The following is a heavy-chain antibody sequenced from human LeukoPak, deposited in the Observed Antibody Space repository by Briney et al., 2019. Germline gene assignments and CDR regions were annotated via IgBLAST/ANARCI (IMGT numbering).Heavy chain of an antibody. J-gene: IGHJ4*02. CDR1: GGSISSSSYY. CDR3: ARQFNGGESQVSGSYYANFDY. D-gene: IGHD3-10*01. V-gene: IGHV4-39*01. CDR2: IYYSGST. Sequence: SETLSLTGTVSGGSISSSSYYWGWIRQPPGKGLEWIGSIYYSGSTYYNPSLKSRVTISVDTSKNQFSLKLSSVTAADTAVYYCARQFNGGESQVSGSYYANFDYWGQGTLVTVSS.